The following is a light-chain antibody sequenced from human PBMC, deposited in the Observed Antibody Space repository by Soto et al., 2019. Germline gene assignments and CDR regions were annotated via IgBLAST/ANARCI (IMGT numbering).Light chain of an antibody. Sequence: QSVLTQPASVSGSPGRSITISCTGTSSDVGGYYYVSWYQHHPGKAPKLMIYQVSNRPSGVSNRFSGSKSGNTASLTISGLQAEDEADYYCSSYTSSNTFYVFGTGTKVTAL. V-gene: IGLV2-14*01. J-gene: IGLJ1*01. CDR2: QVS. CDR1: SSDVGGYYY. CDR3: SSYTSSNTFYV.